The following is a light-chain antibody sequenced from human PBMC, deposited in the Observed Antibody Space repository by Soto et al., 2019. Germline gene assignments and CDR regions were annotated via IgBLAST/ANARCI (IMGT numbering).Light chain of an antibody. CDR2: DIS. V-gene: IGLV2-14*03. J-gene: IGLJ1*01. Sequence: QSVLAQPASVSGSRGQSITISCTGTSSDVGRYNYVSWFQQNPSKVPKIIIYDISNWPSGVSDRFSGSKSGNTASLTISGLQPEDEADYYCSSFTSSSTFVFGTGTKVTGL. CDR3: SSFTSSSTFV. CDR1: SSDVGRYNY.